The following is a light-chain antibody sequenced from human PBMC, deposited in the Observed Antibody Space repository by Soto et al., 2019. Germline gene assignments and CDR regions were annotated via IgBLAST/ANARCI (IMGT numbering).Light chain of an antibody. CDR3: LQHNSYPIT. CDR2: AAS. CDR1: QTMSSW. J-gene: IGKJ5*01. Sequence: DMQMTQSPSTLSASVRYRVTITCRASQTMSSWLAWFQQKPGKVPKRLTYAASRSQRGVPPRFSGTGSRTEFTLTTSSLQPQDFAPHYSLQHNSYPITFGQGTRLEIK. V-gene: IGKV1-17*03.